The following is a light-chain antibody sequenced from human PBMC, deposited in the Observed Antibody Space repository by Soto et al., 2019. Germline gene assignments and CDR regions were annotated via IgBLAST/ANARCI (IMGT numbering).Light chain of an antibody. CDR3: SSYTTTTMS. CDR2: DVT. Sequence: QSALTQPASVSGSPGQSITISCTGTSSDVGSYRYVSWYQQHPGKAPKLMIYDVTNRPSGVSNRFSGSKSGNTASLTISGLQAEYEADYYCSSYTTTTMSFGGGTQRTVL. V-gene: IGLV2-14*01. J-gene: IGLJ2*01. CDR1: SSDVGSYRY.